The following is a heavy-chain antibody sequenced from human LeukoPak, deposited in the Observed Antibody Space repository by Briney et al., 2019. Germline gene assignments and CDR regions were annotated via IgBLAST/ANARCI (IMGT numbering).Heavy chain of an antibody. V-gene: IGHV4-61*02. CDR3: ASSRGAFDI. Sequence: SQTLSLTCTVSGDSISSGDYYWSWIRQPAGKGLEWIGRIYTSGSTNYNPSLKSRVTISVDTSKNQFSLKLSSVTAADTAVYYCASSRGAFDIWGQGTMVTVSS. CDR1: GDSISSGDYY. D-gene: IGHD6-13*01. CDR2: IYTSGST. J-gene: IGHJ3*02.